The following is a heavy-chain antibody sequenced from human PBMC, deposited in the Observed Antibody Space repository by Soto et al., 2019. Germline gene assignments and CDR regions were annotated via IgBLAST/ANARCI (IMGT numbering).Heavy chain of an antibody. Sequence: GGSLRLSCAASGFRFSSYGMSWVRQAPGKGLEWVSSITGSGGTIFYADSVKGRFTISRDNSQNTLYLQMKSLRADDTAVYYCAREVLGYCTNWGIGWFDPWGQGTLVTVSS. CDR1: GFRFSSYG. CDR2: ITGSGGTI. D-gene: IGHD7-27*01. CDR3: AREVLGYCTNWGIGWFDP. J-gene: IGHJ5*02. V-gene: IGHV3-23*01.